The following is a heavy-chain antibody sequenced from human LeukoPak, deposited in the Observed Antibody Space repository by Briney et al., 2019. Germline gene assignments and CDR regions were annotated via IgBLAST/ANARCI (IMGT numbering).Heavy chain of an antibody. D-gene: IGHD3-16*02. CDR3: ARDSNYYDYVWGSYRYNDAFDI. V-gene: IGHV3-7*01. Sequence: GGSLRLSCAASGFTFSSYWMSWVRQAPGKGLEWVVNIKQDGSEKYYVDSVKGRFTISRDNAKNSLYLQMNSLRAEDTAVYYCARDSNYYDYVWGSYRYNDAFDIWGQGTMVTVSS. CDR1: GFTFSSYW. CDR2: IKQDGSEK. J-gene: IGHJ3*02.